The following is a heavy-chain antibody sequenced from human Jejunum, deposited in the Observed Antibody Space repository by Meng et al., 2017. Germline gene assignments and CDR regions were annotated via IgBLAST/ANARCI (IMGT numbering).Heavy chain of an antibody. CDR1: GNTFTNSY. D-gene: IGHD6-19*01. Sequence: ASVKVSCKASGNTFTNSYIHWVRQAPGQGLEWMGIINPSTDSTTHAQKFQGRLTMTRDTSTSTVYMELSSLRSEDTAVYYCAREAHYNPGIAVSGAIYYYYGLDVWGQGTTVTVSS. J-gene: IGHJ6*02. V-gene: IGHV1-46*01. CDR3: AREAHYNPGIAVSGAIYYYYGLDV. CDR2: INPSTDST.